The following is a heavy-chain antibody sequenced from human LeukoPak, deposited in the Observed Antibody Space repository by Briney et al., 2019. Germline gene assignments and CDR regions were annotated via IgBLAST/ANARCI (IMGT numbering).Heavy chain of an antibody. V-gene: IGHV3-23*01. J-gene: IGHJ5*02. CDR3: AKGEGDLNYDFWSASRGPMPNWFDP. CDR2: ISASGATT. CDR1: GFTFSSYS. D-gene: IGHD3-3*01. Sequence: GGSLRLSCAASGFTFSSYSMNWVRQAPGKGLEWVSGISASGATTYYADSVKGRFTISRDNSKNTLNVQMNSLRAEDTAVYYCAKGEGDLNYDFWSASRGPMPNWFDPWGQGTLVTVSS.